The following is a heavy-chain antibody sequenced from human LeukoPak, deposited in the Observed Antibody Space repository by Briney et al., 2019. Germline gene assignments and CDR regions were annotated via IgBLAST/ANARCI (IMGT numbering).Heavy chain of an antibody. CDR2: ISGSGGST. D-gene: IGHD6-6*01. CDR3: AKGTYSSSPRDY. V-gene: IGHV3-23*01. J-gene: IGHJ4*02. Sequence: SWVRQAPGKGLEWVSAISGSGGSTYYAGSVKGRFTISRDNSKNTLSLQMNSLRADDTAIYYCAKGTYSSSPRDYWGQGTLVTVSS.